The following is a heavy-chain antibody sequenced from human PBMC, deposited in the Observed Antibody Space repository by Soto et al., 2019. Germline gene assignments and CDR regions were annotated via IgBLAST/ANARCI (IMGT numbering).Heavy chain of an antibody. CDR3: AKDRIQLWLHLYYYYYGMDV. D-gene: IGHD5-18*01. V-gene: IGHV3-30*18. CDR2: ISYDGSNK. CDR1: GFTFSSYG. J-gene: IGHJ6*02. Sequence: GGSLRLSCAASGFTFSSYGMHWVRQAPGKGLEWVAVISYDGSNKYYADSVKGRFTISRDNSKNTLYLQMNSLRAEDTAVYYCAKDRIQLWLHLYYYYYGMDVWGQGTTVTVSS.